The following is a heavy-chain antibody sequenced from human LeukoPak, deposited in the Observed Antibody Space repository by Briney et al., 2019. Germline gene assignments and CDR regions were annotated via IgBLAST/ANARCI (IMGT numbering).Heavy chain of an antibody. CDR3: AREREESYGMDV. D-gene: IGHD3-10*01. CDR2: IKEDGSEK. CDR1: RFAFSTYW. V-gene: IGHV3-7*01. J-gene: IGHJ6*02. Sequence: PGGSLRLSCAASRFAFSTYWMSWVRQAPGKGLEWVANIKEDGSEKYYVDSVKGRFTIYRDNAKNSLYLQMNSLRAEDTAVYYCAREREESYGMDVWGQGTTVIVSS.